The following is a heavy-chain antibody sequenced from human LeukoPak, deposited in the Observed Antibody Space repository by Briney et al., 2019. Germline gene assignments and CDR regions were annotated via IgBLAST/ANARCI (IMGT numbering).Heavy chain of an antibody. D-gene: IGHD3-9*01. J-gene: IGHJ4*02. CDR1: GFTFSSYW. V-gene: IGHV3-7*03. Sequence: GGSLRLSCAASGFTFSSYWMSWVRQAPGKGLEWVANINQGGSEKYYVDSVKGRFTISRDNAKNSLYLQMNSLRTEDTAVYYCASGNNDWSLGGQGTLVTVSS. CDR3: ASGNNDWSL. CDR2: INQGGSEK.